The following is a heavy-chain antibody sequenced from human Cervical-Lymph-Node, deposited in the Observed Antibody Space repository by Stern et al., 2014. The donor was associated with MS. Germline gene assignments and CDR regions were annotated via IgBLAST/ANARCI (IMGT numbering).Heavy chain of an antibody. D-gene: IGHD1-14*01. V-gene: IGHV5-51*01. Sequence: VQLVQSGAELIRPGESLKISCKGSGFKFSIYWIAWVRQMPGKGLEWMGIIYPGDSETRYSPSFQGQVPMSADKSTSTASLQWSSLNASDTAMYFCARQTTAWASDVWGQGTLVTVSS. J-gene: IGHJ4*02. CDR1: GFKFSIYW. CDR2: IYPGDSET. CDR3: ARQTTAWASDV.